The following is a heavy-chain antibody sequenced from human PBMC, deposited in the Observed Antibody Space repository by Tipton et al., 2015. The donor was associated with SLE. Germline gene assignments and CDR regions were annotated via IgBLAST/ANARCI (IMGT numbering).Heavy chain of an antibody. J-gene: IGHJ4*02. CDR1: GFTFSSYQ. D-gene: IGHD2-21*01. CDR3: AREGDSEIYFDH. CDR2: ISYDANNK. V-gene: IGHV3-30-3*01. Sequence: SLRLSCAASGFTFSSYQMHWVRQAPGKGLEWLSVISYDANNKFYAASVKGRITISRDNSNNTLYLQMNSLTAEDTAVYFCAREGDSEIYFDHWGQGTLVTVSS.